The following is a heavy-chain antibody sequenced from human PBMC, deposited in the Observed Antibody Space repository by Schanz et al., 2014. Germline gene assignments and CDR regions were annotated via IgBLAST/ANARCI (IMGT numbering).Heavy chain of an antibody. CDR1: GYTFSDYY. CDR3: ARSNYYDNSDYYNSFDY. Sequence: QVQLVQSGAEVKKPGASVKVSCKASGYTFSDYYIHWVRQAPGQGLEWMGWINPNTGGTNFAQKFQGWVTMTTDTSTGTAYMELRSLRSDDTAVYYCARSNYYDNSDYYNSFDYWGQGTLVTVSS. CDR2: INPNTGGT. J-gene: IGHJ4*02. V-gene: IGHV1-2*04. D-gene: IGHD3-22*01.